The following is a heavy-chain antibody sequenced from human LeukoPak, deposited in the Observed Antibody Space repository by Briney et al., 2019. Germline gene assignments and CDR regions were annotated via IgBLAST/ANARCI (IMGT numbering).Heavy chain of an antibody. Sequence: SETLSLTCTVSGGSISSSSYYWGWIRQPPGKGLEWIGSIYYSGSTYYNPSLKSRVTISVDTSKNQFSLKLSSVTAADTAVYYCARPRYSYGPYYYYYMDVWGKGTTVTVSS. CDR1: GGSISSSSYY. D-gene: IGHD5-18*01. CDR2: IYYSGST. CDR3: ARPRYSYGPYYYYYMDV. V-gene: IGHV4-39*01. J-gene: IGHJ6*03.